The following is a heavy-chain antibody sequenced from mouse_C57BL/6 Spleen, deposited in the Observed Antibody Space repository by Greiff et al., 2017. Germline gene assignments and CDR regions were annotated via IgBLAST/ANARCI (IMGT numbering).Heavy chain of an antibody. CDR1: GYTFTSCW. CDR2: IYPGSGST. CDR3: ARNSDYYGSRGYFDV. Sequence: VQLQQPGAELVKPGASVKMSCKASGYTFTSCWITWVKQRPGQGLEWIGDIYPGSGSTNYNEKFKSKATLTVDTSSSTAYMQLSSLTSEDSAVYYCARNSDYYGSRGYFDVWGTGTTVTVSS. V-gene: IGHV1-55*01. J-gene: IGHJ1*03. D-gene: IGHD1-1*01.